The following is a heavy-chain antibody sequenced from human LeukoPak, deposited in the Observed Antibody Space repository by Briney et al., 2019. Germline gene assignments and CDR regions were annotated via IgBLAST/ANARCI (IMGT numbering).Heavy chain of an antibody. J-gene: IGHJ6*03. CDR3: ARAKGNSNYPYYYMDV. V-gene: IGHV1-46*01. Sequence: ASVKVSCKASGYTFTSYYMHWVRQAPGQGLEWMGIINPSGGSTSYAQKFQGRVTMTRDTSTSTVYMELRSLRSEDTAVYYCARAKGNSNYPYYYMDVWGKGTTVTVSS. CDR2: INPSGGST. D-gene: IGHD4-11*01. CDR1: GYTFTSYY.